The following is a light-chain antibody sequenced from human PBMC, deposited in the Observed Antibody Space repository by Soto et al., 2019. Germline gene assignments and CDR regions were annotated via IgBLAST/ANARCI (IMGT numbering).Light chain of an antibody. CDR3: LQYNDWPPKQYT. J-gene: IGKJ2*01. Sequence: DIVMTQSPATLSVSPGERVTLSCRASQSVSSDLAWYQYKPGQAPRLLIYGASTRATGTPAGFSGSGSGTELSLSISSLQSEDFAVYDCLQYNDWPPKQYTFGQGTKLEIK. CDR1: QSVSSD. V-gene: IGKV3-15*01. CDR2: GAS.